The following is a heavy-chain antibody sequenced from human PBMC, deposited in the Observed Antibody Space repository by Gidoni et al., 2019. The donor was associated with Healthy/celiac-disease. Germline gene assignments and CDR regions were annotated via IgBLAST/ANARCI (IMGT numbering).Heavy chain of an antibody. D-gene: IGHD6-13*01. CDR3: ARSIAAAGTGGFDY. Sequence: QVQLVESGGGVVQPGRSLRLSCAASGLTFSSYAIHWVRQAPGQGLEWVAVISYDGSNKYYADSVKGRFTISRDNSKNTLYLQMNSLRAEDTAVYYCARSIAAAGTGGFDYCGQGTLVTVSS. V-gene: IGHV3-30*04. J-gene: IGHJ4*02. CDR2: ISYDGSNK. CDR1: GLTFSSYA.